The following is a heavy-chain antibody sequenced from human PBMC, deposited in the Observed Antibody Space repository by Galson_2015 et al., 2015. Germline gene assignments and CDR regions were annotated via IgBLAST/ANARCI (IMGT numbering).Heavy chain of an antibody. CDR1: GFTFSSYG. CDR3: AKAAKATRPTFLDY. Sequence: SLRLSCAASGFTFSSYGMHWVRQAPGKGLEWVAVISYDGSNKYYADSVKGRFTISRDNSKNTLYLQMNSLRAEDTAVYYCAKAAKATRPTFLDYWGQGTLVTVSS. J-gene: IGHJ4*02. CDR2: ISYDGSNK. V-gene: IGHV3-30*18. D-gene: IGHD5-12*01.